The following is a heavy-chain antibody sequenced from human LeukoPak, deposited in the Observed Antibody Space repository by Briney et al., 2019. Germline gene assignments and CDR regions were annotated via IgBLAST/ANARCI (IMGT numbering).Heavy chain of an antibody. D-gene: IGHD3-16*01. CDR1: GFTFSSVG. J-gene: IGHJ4*02. V-gene: IGHV3-30*18. Sequence: GGSLRLSCAASGFTFSSVGMHWVRQAPGKGLEWVAVISYDGSTKYYADSVKGRFTISRDNSKNTLYLQMNSLRDEDTAVYYCAKREVRGTYLYYFDYWGQGTLVTVSS. CDR3: AKREVRGTYLYYFDY. CDR2: ISYDGSTK.